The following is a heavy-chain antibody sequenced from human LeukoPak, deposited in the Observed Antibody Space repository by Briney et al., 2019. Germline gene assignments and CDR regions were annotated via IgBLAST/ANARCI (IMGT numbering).Heavy chain of an antibody. CDR2: ISGSGGST. Sequence: SGGSLRLSCAASGFTFSSYAMSWVRQAPGKGLEWVSAISGSGGSTYYADSVKGRFTISRDNSKNTLYLQMNSLRAEDTAVYYCAKDWAYYDSSGLFDPWGQGTLVTVSS. V-gene: IGHV3-23*01. J-gene: IGHJ5*02. CDR1: GFTFSSYA. CDR3: AKDWAYYDSSGLFDP. D-gene: IGHD3-22*01.